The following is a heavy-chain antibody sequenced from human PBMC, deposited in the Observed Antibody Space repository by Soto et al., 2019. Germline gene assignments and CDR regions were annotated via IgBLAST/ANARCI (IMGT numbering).Heavy chain of an antibody. J-gene: IGHJ6*02. Sequence: GASVKVSCKASGGTFSSYSISWVRQAPGQGLEWMGRLIPILSIAIYAQKFQGRVTITADKSTSTAYMELSSLRSEDTAMYYCARERRDYDVLTAYYNHYYYGLDVWGQGTTVTVSS. CDR2: LIPILSIA. CDR3: ARERRDYDVLTAYYNHYYYGLDV. V-gene: IGHV1-69*04. CDR1: GGTFSSYS. D-gene: IGHD3-9*01.